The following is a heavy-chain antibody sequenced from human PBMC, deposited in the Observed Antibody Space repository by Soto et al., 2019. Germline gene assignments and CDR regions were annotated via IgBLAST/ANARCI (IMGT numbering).Heavy chain of an antibody. Sequence: SVKVSCKASGGTFSSYSISWVRQAPGQGLEWMGGIIPIFGTANYAQKFQGRVTITADESTSTAYMELSSLRSEDTAVYYCARSAMDSYGRAYFDYWGQGTLVTVSS. J-gene: IGHJ4*02. CDR2: IIPIFGTA. V-gene: IGHV1-69*13. D-gene: IGHD5-18*01. CDR3: ARSAMDSYGRAYFDY. CDR1: GGTFSSYS.